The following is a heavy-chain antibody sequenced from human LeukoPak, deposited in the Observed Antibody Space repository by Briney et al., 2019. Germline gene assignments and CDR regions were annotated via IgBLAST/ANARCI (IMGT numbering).Heavy chain of an antibody. CDR3: AGHYYDSSGYFLHYYYYMDV. Sequence: SETLSLTCTVSGGSISSYYWSWIRQPPGKGLEWIGYIHYSGSTNYNPSLKSRVTISVDTSKNQFSLKQGSVTAADTAVYYCAGHYYDSSGYFLHYYYYMDVWGKGTTVTVSS. D-gene: IGHD3-22*01. V-gene: IGHV4-59*01. J-gene: IGHJ6*03. CDR1: GGSISSYY. CDR2: IHYSGST.